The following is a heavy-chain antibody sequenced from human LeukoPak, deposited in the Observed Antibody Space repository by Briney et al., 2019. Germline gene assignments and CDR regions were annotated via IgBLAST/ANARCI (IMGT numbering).Heavy chain of an antibody. Sequence: MTSETLSLTCTVSGGSISSYYWSWIRQPPGKGLEWIGYIYYSGSTNYNPSLKSRVTISVDTSKNQFSLKLSSVTAADTAVYYCARVGSSSSFGNYYYYYMDVWGKGTTVTVSS. CDR3: ARVGSSSSFGNYYYYYMDV. V-gene: IGHV4-59*01. CDR2: IYYSGST. J-gene: IGHJ6*03. CDR1: GGSISSYY. D-gene: IGHD6-6*01.